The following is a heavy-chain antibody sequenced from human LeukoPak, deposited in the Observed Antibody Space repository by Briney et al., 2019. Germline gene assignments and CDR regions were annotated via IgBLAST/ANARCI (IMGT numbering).Heavy chain of an antibody. CDR1: GFTFTSYS. V-gene: IGHV3-23*01. Sequence: GGSLRLSCAASGFTFTSYSMNWVRQAPGKGLEWVSGINGRGDSTVYADAVKGRFTISRDNFKSTLYLQMNSLRVEDTAGYYCAKDQGSGHGAYTWGTFDFWGLETLVTVSS. D-gene: IGHD4/OR15-4a*01. CDR2: INGRGDST. J-gene: IGHJ4*01. CDR3: AKDQGSGHGAYTWGTFDF.